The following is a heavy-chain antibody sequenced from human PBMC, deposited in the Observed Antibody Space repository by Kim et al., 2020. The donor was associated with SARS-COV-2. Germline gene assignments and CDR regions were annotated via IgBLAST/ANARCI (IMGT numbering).Heavy chain of an antibody. CDR3: AKVCAGILVDTLDY. Sequence: GGSLRLSCAASGFTVRSNSMTWVRQAPGKGLEWVASIKQDGSVANYVDSVKGRFTISTDTAKNTLYLQMNSLSADDTALYYCAKVCAGILVDTLDYGSQG. J-gene: IGHJ4*02. CDR2: IKQDGSVA. CDR1: GFTVRSNS. D-gene: IGHD2-21*01. V-gene: IGHV3-7*03.